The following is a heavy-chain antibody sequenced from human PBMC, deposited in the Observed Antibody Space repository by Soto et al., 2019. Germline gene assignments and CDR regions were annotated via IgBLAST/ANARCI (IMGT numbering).Heavy chain of an antibody. J-gene: IGHJ3*01. CDR1: GDSITNSGYS. V-gene: IGHV4-39*01. CDR3: ERHSDADCGNKECAFDV. Sequence: QLQLQESGPGLVKPSETLSLTCTVSGDSITNSGYSWGWIRQPPGEGPEWIGTLYFRGSTLYNPSLKSRAIVSVDTSNNQLSLKVSSVIDADPALYFCERHSDADCGNKECAFDVWGQGTMVIVSS. CDR2: LYFRGST. D-gene: IGHD2-21*02.